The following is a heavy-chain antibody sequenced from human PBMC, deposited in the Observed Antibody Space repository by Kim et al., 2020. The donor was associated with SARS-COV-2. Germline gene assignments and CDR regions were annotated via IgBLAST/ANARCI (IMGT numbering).Heavy chain of an antibody. CDR1: GFTVNNNY. Sequence: GGSLRLSCAASGFTVNNNYMSWVRQAPGKGLEWVSVIYSGGSTYYADSVKGRFTISRDNSKNTLYLQMNSLRAEDTAVYYCARDGHKWNDFAYWGQGTLVTVSS. CDR3: ARDGHKWNDFAY. V-gene: IGHV3-66*01. D-gene: IGHD1-1*01. CDR2: IYSGGST. J-gene: IGHJ4*02.